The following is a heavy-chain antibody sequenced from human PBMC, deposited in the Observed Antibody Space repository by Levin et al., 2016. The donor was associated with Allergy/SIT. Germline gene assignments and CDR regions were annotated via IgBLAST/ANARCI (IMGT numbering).Heavy chain of an antibody. Sequence: SETLSLTCNVSGDSISSSTYWGWIRQPPGKGLEWIGNVYYSGGSYYNPSLKSRVIISVDTSKNQFSLNLNSVTAADTAVYYCARNRGGYCSSSTCYGFAFLWGQGTLVTVSS. V-gene: IGHV4-39*01. CDR2: VYYSGGS. CDR3: ARNRGGYCSSSTCYGFAFL. CDR1: GDSISSSTY. D-gene: IGHD2-2*01. J-gene: IGHJ1*01.